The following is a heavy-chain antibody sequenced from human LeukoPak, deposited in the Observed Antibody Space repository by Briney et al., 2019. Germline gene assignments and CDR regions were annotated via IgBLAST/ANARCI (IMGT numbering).Heavy chain of an antibody. V-gene: IGHV3-48*01. CDR3: AKRSEFGVLYYMDV. CDR1: GFTFSSYS. Sequence: TGGSLRLSCAASGFTFSSYSMNWVRQAPGKGLEWVSYISGSSGTIYYADSVKGRSTISRDNAKSSLYLQMNSLRAEDTAVYYCAKRSEFGVLYYMDVWGKGTTVTVSS. D-gene: IGHD3-16*01. J-gene: IGHJ6*03. CDR2: ISGSSGTI.